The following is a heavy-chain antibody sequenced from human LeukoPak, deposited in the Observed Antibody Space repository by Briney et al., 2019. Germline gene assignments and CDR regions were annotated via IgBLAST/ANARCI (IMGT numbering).Heavy chain of an antibody. V-gene: IGHV1-69*13. D-gene: IGHD6-13*01. CDR3: ASTTAAGRNWFDP. J-gene: IGHJ5*02. CDR2: IIPIFGTA. Sequence: ASVKASCKASGGTFSSYAITWVRQAPGQGLEWMGGIIPIFGTANYAQKFQGRVTITADESTSTAYMELSSLRSEDTAVYYCASTTAAGRNWFDPWGQGTLVTVSS. CDR1: GGTFSSYA.